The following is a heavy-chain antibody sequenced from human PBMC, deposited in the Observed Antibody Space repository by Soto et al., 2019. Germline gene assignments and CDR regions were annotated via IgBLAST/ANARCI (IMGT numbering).Heavy chain of an antibody. CDR2: IWHDGSEI. CDR3: ARDGIGGPAFRGFLDY. V-gene: IGHV3-33*01. D-gene: IGHD2-15*01. J-gene: IGHJ4*02. CDR1: GSIFIGYG. Sequence: GGSLRLSCVVPGSIFIGYGMRWVRQAPGKGLEWVAVIWHDGSEIYYADSVKGRFTISRDNSKNTLYLQMNSLRAEDTAVYYCARDGIGGPAFRGFLDYWVQGTLVTVS.